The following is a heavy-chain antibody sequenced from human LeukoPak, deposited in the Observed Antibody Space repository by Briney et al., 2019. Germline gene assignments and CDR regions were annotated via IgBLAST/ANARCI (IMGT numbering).Heavy chain of an antibody. CDR2: ISGSGGST. V-gene: IGHV3-23*01. CDR3: AKDSDGGGSVLDY. CDR1: GFTFSSYA. Sequence: GGSLRLSCAASGFTFSSYAMSWVRQAPGKGLEWVSAISGSGGSTYYADSVKGRFTISRDNSKNSLYLQMNSLRAEDTALYYCAKDSDGGGSVLDYWGQGTLVTVSS. D-gene: IGHD3-10*01. J-gene: IGHJ4*02.